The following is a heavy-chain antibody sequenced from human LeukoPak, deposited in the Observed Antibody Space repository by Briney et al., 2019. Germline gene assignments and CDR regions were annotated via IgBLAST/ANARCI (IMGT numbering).Heavy chain of an antibody. CDR2: ISAYNGNT. CDR1: GYTFTSYG. D-gene: IGHD3-10*01. J-gene: IGHJ6*04. V-gene: IGHV1-18*04. CDR3: ARDRGKVITMVRGNYGMDV. Sequence: ASVKVSCKASGYTFTSYGISWVRQAPGQGLEWMGWISAYNGNTNYAQKLQGRVTMTTDTSTSTAYMELWSLRSDDTAVYYCARDRGKVITMVRGNYGMDVWGKGTTVTVSS.